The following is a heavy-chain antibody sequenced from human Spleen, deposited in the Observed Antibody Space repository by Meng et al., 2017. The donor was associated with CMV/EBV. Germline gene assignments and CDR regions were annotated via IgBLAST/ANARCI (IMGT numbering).Heavy chain of an antibody. V-gene: IGHV3-21*01. Sequence: GGSLRLSCAASGFTFSSYRLNWVRQAPGKGLEWVSSISSSSLHRYYADSVKGRFTISRDNAKKSLFLQMNSLRAEDTAIYYCARGRGYCSSTNCYQNFDYWGRGTLVTVSS. CDR3: ARGRGYCSSTNCYQNFDY. J-gene: IGHJ4*02. CDR2: ISSSSLHR. D-gene: IGHD2-2*01. CDR1: GFTFSSYR.